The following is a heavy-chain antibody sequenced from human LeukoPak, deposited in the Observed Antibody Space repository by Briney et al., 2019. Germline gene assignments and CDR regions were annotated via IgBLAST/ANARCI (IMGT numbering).Heavy chain of an antibody. CDR2: INHSGST. D-gene: IGHD3-16*01. V-gene: IGHV4-34*01. J-gene: IGHJ4*02. CDR1: GGSFSGYY. Sequence: SETLSLTCAAYGGSFSGYYWSWIRQPPGKWLEWIGEINHSGSTNYNPSLKSRVTISVDTSKNQFSLKLSSVTAADTAVYYCARCPGGGEDYWGQGTLVTVSS. CDR3: ARCPGGGEDY.